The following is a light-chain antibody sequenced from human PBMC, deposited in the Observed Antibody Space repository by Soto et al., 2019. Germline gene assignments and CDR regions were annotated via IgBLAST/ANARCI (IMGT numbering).Light chain of an antibody. J-gene: IGLJ2*01. CDR3: AAWDESLSGPV. CDR1: SSNIGSNY. Sequence: QSVLTQPPSASGTPGQRVTISCSGSSSNIGSNYVYWYQQHPGTAPKLLLYRNNQRPSGVPDRFSGSKSGTSASLAISGLRSEDEADYYCAAWDESLSGPVFGGGTKLTVL. CDR2: RNN. V-gene: IGLV1-47*01.